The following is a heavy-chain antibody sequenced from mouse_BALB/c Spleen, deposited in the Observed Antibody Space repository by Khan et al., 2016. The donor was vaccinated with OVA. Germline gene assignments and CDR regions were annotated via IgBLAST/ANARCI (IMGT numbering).Heavy chain of an antibody. CDR3: ARAYYRYDGYYAMDD. D-gene: IGHD2-14*01. CDR2: IWGGGGT. CDR1: GFSLSRYN. J-gene: IGHJ4*01. Sequence: QVQLKQSGPGLVAPSQSLSITCTVSGFSLSRYNIHWVRQPPGKGLEWLGMIWGGGGTDYNSTLKSRLSTSKDKAKSQVFLKRNSLQTEDSAMYYGARAYYRYDGYYAMDDWGQGTSVTVSS. V-gene: IGHV2-6-4*01.